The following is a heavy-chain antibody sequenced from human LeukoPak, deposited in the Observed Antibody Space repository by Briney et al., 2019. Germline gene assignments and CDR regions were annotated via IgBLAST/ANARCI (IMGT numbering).Heavy chain of an antibody. V-gene: IGHV4-59*12. Sequence: PSETLSLTCTVSGGSISSYYWSWIRQPPGKGLEWIGYIYYSGSTNYNPSLKSRVTISVDTSKNQFSLKLSSVTAADTAVYYCARGFDYYDTRYNAFDIWGQGTMVTVSS. D-gene: IGHD3-22*01. CDR2: IYYSGST. J-gene: IGHJ3*02. CDR1: GGSISSYY. CDR3: ARGFDYYDTRYNAFDI.